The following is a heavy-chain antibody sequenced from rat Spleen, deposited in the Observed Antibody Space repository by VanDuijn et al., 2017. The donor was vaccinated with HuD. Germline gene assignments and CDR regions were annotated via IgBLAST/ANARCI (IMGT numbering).Heavy chain of an antibody. V-gene: IGHV3-1*01. J-gene: IGHJ2*01. CDR2: ITYRGGT. Sequence: EVQLQESGPGLVKPSQSLSLTCSVTGYSITSNYWVWIRKFPGNKMEWIGHITYRGGTSYNPSLKSRISITRDTSKNQFFLHLNSVTTEDTATYYCAREGDYYTLFDYWGQGVMVTVSS. CDR3: AREGDYYTLFDY. D-gene: IGHD1-1*01. CDR1: GYSITSNY.